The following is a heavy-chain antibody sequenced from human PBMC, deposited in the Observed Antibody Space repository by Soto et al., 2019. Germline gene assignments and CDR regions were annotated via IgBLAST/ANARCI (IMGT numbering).Heavy chain of an antibody. CDR2: ISGSGDIT. Sequence: GGSLRLSCAASGFTFNNYAMTWVRQPPGKGLEWVSAISGSGDITFYADSVRGRFTISRDNSKSTLYLQMNSLRAEDTAVYFCAKDLRAPAAKNFDYWGQGTLVTVSS. CDR3: AKDLRAPAAKNFDY. J-gene: IGHJ4*02. CDR1: GFTFNNYA. D-gene: IGHD6-25*01. V-gene: IGHV3-23*01.